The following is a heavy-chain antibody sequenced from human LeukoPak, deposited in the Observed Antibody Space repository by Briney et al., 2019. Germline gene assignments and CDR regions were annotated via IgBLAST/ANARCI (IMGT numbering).Heavy chain of an antibody. CDR2: ISSSSSYI. V-gene: IGHV3-21*01. Sequence: PGGSLRLSCAASGFTFSSYSMNWVRQAPGKGLEWVSSISSSSSYIYYADSVKGRFTISRDNAKNSLYLQMNSLRAEDTAVYYCARARVEYQVPKYIYNWFDPWGQGTLVTVSS. D-gene: IGHD2-2*01. CDR1: GFTFSSYS. CDR3: ARARVEYQVPKYIYNWFDP. J-gene: IGHJ5*02.